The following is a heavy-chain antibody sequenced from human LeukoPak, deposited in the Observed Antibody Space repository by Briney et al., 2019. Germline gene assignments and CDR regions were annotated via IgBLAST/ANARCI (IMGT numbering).Heavy chain of an antibody. J-gene: IGHJ4*02. CDR1: GFTFSRFH. Sequence: GGSLRLSCAASGFTFSRFHMHWVRQTTGKGLEWVSAINSAGDTYNSGSVKGRFTISREDARNSLYLHMNSLRAEDTAVYYCARGGGGNPDFDCWGQGALVSVSS. V-gene: IGHV3-13*01. CDR3: ARGGGGNPDFDC. D-gene: IGHD4-23*01. CDR2: INSAGDT.